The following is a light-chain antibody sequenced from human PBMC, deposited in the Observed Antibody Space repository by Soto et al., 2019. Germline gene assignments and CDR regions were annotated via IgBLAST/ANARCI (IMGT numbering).Light chain of an antibody. CDR1: QSISSW. CDR3: QQYNSYRRT. CDR2: KAP. V-gene: IGKV1-5*03. J-gene: IGKJ1*01. Sequence: DIPMTQSPSTLSASVGDRVTITCRASQSISSWLAWYQQKPGKAPKLLIYKAPSLESGVPSRFSGSGSGTEFPLTISSLQRDDFATYYCQQYNSYRRTFGQGTKVEIK.